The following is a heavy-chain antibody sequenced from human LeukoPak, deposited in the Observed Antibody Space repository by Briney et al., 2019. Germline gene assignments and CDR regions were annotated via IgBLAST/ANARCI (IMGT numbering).Heavy chain of an antibody. CDR2: IIPIFGTA. CDR3: ARDRMKKLGYCSSTSCYGMDV. J-gene: IGHJ6*04. Sequence: SVKVSCKASGGTFSSYAISWVRQAPGQGLEWMGGIIPIFGTANYAQKFRGRVTITADESTSTAYMELSSLRSEDTAVYYCARDRMKKLGYCSSTSCYGMDVWGKGTTVTVSS. D-gene: IGHD2-2*01. CDR1: GGTFSSYA. V-gene: IGHV1-69*01.